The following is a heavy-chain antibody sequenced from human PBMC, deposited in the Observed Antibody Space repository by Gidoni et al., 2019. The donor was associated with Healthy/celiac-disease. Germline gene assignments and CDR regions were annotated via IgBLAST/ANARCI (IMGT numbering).Heavy chain of an antibody. CDR3: ARERYSSSWPTSWFDP. CDR1: GFPFRSYG. J-gene: IGHJ5*02. V-gene: IGHV3-30*03. Sequence: QVQLVVSGGGVVQPGRSLRLPCAASGFPFRSYGMHWVRQAPGKGLEWVAVISYDGSNKYYADSVKGRFTISRDNSKNTLYLQMNSLRAEDTAVYYCARERYSSSWPTSWFDPWGQGTLVTVSS. D-gene: IGHD6-13*01. CDR2: ISYDGSNK.